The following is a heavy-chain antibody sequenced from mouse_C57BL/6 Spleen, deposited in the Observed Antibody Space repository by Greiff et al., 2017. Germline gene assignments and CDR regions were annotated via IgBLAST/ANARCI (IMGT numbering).Heavy chain of an antibody. CDR1: GYTFTDYY. CDR2: INPNNGGT. J-gene: IGHJ2*01. D-gene: IGHD2-3*01. V-gene: IGHV1-26*01. Sequence: VQLQQSGPELVKPGASVKISCKASGYTFTDYYMNWVKQSHGKSLEWIGDINPNNGGTSYNQKFKGKATLTVDKSSSTAYMELRSLTSENSAVYYCARSDDGYYGYWGQGTTLTVSS. CDR3: ARSDDGYYGY.